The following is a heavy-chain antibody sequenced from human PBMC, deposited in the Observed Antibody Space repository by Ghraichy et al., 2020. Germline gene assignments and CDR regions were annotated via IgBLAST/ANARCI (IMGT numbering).Heavy chain of an antibody. J-gene: IGHJ5*02. CDR3: ARTNQDYSNSSGLNNWFDP. D-gene: IGHD3-22*01. CDR1: GGSVNSGNYY. CDR2: IYYTGST. Sequence: SETLSLTCTVSGGSVNSGNYYWSWIRQPPGKGLEWIGYIYYTGSTYYNPSLESRVTISAATSKNPFSLKLNSVTAADTAVYHCARTNQDYSNSSGLNNWFDPWSQGTLVTVSS. V-gene: IGHV4-61*01.